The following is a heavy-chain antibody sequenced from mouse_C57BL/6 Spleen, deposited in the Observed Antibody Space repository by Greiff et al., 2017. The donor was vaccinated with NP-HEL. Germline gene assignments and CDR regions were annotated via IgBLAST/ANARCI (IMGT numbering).Heavy chain of an antibody. CDR3: ARQGYDYDEAWFAY. J-gene: IGHJ3*01. D-gene: IGHD2-4*01. Sequence: DVKLQESGGDLVKPGGSLKLSCAASGFTFSSYGMSWVRQTPDKRLEWVATISSGGSYTYYPDSVKGRFTISRDNAKNTLYLQMSSLKSEDTAMYYCARQGYDYDEAWFAYWGQGTLVTVSA. CDR1: GFTFSSYG. V-gene: IGHV5-6*02. CDR2: ISSGGSYT.